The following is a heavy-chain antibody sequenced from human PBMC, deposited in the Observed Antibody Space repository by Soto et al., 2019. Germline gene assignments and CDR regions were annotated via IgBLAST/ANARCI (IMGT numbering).Heavy chain of an antibody. J-gene: IGHJ3*02. CDR1: GFTFSSYA. V-gene: IGHV3-23*01. CDR3: AKDLYSWSYPLFAFDI. D-gene: IGHD1-26*01. CDR2: ISGSGGST. Sequence: EVQLLESGGGLVQPGGSLRLSCAASGFTFSSYAMSWVRQAPGKGLEWVAAISGSGGSTYYADSVKGRFTISRDNSKNTLYLQMNSLRAEDTAVYYCAKDLYSWSYPLFAFDIWGQGTMVTVSS.